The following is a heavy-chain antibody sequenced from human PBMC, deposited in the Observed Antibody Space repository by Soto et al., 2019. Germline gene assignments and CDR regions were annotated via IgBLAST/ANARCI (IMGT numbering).Heavy chain of an antibody. Sequence: SLRLSCAASGFTFSHAWRSWVRQAPGKGLEWVGRIKSKADGETKDYGAPVRGRFTISRDDAKDTLYLQMNSLRIEDTAVYYCCVVKRLDQYSTSGYWFDPWGPGTLVTVSS. CDR3: CVVKRLDQYSTSGYWFDP. CDR1: GFTFSHAW. V-gene: IGHV3-15*01. J-gene: IGHJ5*02. D-gene: IGHD2-15*01. CDR2: IKSKADGETK.